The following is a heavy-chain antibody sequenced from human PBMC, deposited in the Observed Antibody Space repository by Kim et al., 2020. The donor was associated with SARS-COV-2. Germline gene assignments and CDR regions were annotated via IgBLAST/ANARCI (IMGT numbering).Heavy chain of an antibody. CDR2: INHSGST. CDR1: GGSFSGYY. V-gene: IGHV4-34*01. D-gene: IGHD4-4*01. Sequence: SETLSLTCAVYGGSFSGYYWSWIRQPPGKGLEWIGEINHSGSTNYNPSLKSRVTISVDTSKNQFSLKLSSVTAADTAVYYCARETGPHYTFYFYYYMDGWGKGTTVTVSS. J-gene: IGHJ6*03. CDR3: ARETGPHYTFYFYYYMDG.